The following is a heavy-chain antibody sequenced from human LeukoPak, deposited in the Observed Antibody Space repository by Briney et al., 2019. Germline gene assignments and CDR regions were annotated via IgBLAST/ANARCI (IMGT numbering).Heavy chain of an antibody. J-gene: IGHJ4*02. V-gene: IGHV3-15*01. CDR3: TTDLLRYPDY. CDR1: GFTLSNAR. Sequence: RGALRLSCAHSGFTLSNARMSTVRHTLGERRWRVGRIKSKTDGGTTDYAAPVKGRFTISRDDSKNTLYLQMNSLKTEDTAVYYCTTDLLRYPDYWGQGTLVTVSS. CDR2: IKSKTDGGTT. D-gene: IGHD3-9*01.